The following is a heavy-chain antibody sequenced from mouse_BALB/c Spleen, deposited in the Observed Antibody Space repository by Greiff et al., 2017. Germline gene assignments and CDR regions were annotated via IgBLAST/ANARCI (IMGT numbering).Heavy chain of an antibody. V-gene: IGHV1-18*01. D-gene: IGHD3-3*01. J-gene: IGHJ3*01. Sequence: EVQLQESGPELVKPGASVKIPCKASGYTFTDYNMDWVKQSHGKSLEWIGDINPNNGGTTYNQKFKGKATLTVDKSSSTAYMELRSLTSEDTAVYYCARVEGDRAYWGQGTLVTVSA. CDR3: ARVEGDRAY. CDR1: GYTFTDYN. CDR2: INPNNGGT.